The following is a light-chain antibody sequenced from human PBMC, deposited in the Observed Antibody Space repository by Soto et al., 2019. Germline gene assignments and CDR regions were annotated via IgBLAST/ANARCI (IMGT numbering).Light chain of an antibody. V-gene: IGKV2-30*01. CDR3: MQGTHWPPYT. CDR1: QSLVSSDGNTY. CDR2: QVS. J-gene: IGKJ2*01. Sequence: DVVMTQSPLSLPVTLGQPASISCRSSQSLVSSDGNTYLNWFHQRPGQSPRRLIYQVSNRDSGVPDRFSGSGSGTDFTLKISGVEAEDVGIYYCMQGTHWPPYTFGQGTKLEFK.